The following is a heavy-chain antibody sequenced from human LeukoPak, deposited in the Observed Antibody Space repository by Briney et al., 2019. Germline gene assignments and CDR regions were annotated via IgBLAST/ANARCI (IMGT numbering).Heavy chain of an antibody. CDR2: ISYDGRNK. CDR1: GFTFSSYG. J-gene: IGHJ3*01. D-gene: IGHD4-23*01. V-gene: IGHV3-30*18. Sequence: HAGGSLRLSCAASGFTFSSYGMHWVRQAPGKGLEWVAVISYDGRNKYSADSVKGRFTVSRDNSKNTLYLQMDSLRAEDTAVYYCAKDGGYQVASPNHDAFNAWGQGTMVTVSS. CDR3: AKDGGYQVASPNHDAFNA.